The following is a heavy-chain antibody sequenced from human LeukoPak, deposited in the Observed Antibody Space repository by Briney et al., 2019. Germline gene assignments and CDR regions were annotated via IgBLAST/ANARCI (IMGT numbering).Heavy chain of an antibody. CDR3: ARLLWFGESQFDY. J-gene: IGHJ4*02. V-gene: IGHV4-59*08. Sequence: PSETLSLTCTVSGGSISSYYWSWIRQPPGKGLEWIGYIYYSGSTNYNPSLKSRVTISVDTSKNQFSLKLSSVTAADTAVYYCARLLWFGESQFDYWGQGTLVTVSS. D-gene: IGHD3-10*01. CDR2: IYYSGST. CDR1: GGSISSYY.